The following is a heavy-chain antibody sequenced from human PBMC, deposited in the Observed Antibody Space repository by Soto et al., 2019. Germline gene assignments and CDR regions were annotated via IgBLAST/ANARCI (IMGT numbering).Heavy chain of an antibody. CDR3: ARGSVVAIDY. Sequence: QLQLQESGSGLVKPSQTLSLTCAVSGGSISSSGYSWSWIRQPPGKGLEWIGYIYHVSTYYNPSLKSRVTISVDRSKNQFSLKLSSVTAADTAVYYCARGSVVAIDYWGQGTLVTVSS. V-gene: IGHV4-30-2*01. CDR2: IYHVST. CDR1: GGSISSSGYS. D-gene: IGHD2-21*01. J-gene: IGHJ4*02.